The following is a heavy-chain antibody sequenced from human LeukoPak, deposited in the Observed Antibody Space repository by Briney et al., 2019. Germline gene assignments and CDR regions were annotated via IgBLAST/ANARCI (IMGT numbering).Heavy chain of an antibody. CDR1: GGSISSSSYY. V-gene: IGHV4-39*01. Sequence: PSETLSLTCTVSGGSISSSSYYWGWIRQPPGKGLEWIGSIYYSGSTYYNPSLKSRVTISVDTSKNQFSLKLSSVTAADTAVYYCAKSYGSGSYYNRALAGYWGRGTLVTVSS. D-gene: IGHD3-10*01. CDR2: IYYSGST. CDR3: AKSYGSGSYYNRALAGY. J-gene: IGHJ4*02.